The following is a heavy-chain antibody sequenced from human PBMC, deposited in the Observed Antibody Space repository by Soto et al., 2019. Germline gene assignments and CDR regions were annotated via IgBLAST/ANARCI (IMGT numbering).Heavy chain of an antibody. V-gene: IGHV3-23*01. D-gene: IGHD3-22*01. J-gene: IGHJ6*02. Sequence: LRLSCAASGFTFRTYAMNWVRQAPGKGLEWVSVISDSGETTVYADSVKGRFTISRDNSKNILHLQMNNLRAEDTALYYCAKGSSGFYYFGMDVWGQGTTVTVSS. CDR1: GFTFRTYA. CDR2: ISDSGETT. CDR3: AKGSSGFYYFGMDV.